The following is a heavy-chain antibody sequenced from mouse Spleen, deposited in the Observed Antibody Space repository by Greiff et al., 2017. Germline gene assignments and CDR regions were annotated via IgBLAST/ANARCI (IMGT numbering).Heavy chain of an antibody. CDR1: GYAFSSSW. Sequence: VQLVESGPELVKPGASVKISCKASGYAFSSSWMNWVKQRPGKGLEWIGRIYPGDGDTNYNGKFKGKATLTADKSSSTAYMQLSSLTSEDSAVYFCASYYDYDWFAYWGQGTLVTVSA. CDR3: ASYYDYDWFAY. J-gene: IGHJ3*01. CDR2: IYPGDGDT. V-gene: IGHV1-82*01. D-gene: IGHD2-4*01.